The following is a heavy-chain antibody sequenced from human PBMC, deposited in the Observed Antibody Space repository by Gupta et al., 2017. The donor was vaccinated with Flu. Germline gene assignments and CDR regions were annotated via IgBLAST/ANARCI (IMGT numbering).Heavy chain of an antibody. D-gene: IGHD6-19*01. J-gene: IGHJ4*02. Sequence: EVQLLESGGGLVQRGGSLRLSCAASGFTFNNYAMSWVRQAPGEGLEWVSSISGSGGSTDYADSVKGRFTISRDYSKNTLYLQMNSLRAEDTAVYYCAKLSEWGVVVAATTFDNWGQGTLVTVSS. CDR1: GFTFNNYA. CDR3: AKLSEWGVVVAATTFDN. V-gene: IGHV3-23*01. CDR2: ISGSGGST.